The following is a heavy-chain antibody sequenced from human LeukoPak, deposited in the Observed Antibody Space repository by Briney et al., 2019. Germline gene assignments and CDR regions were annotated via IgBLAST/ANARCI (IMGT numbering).Heavy chain of an antibody. Sequence: TGGSLRLSCTASGFTFSSSGMHWVRQAPGKGLEGVTFIWHDGSNKYYAESVKGRFTVSRDNSRNTVYLQMNNLRPEDTAVYYCARLLGDSTIYDLWGQGTLVTVSS. CDR1: GFTFSSSG. CDR3: ARLLGDSTIYDL. V-gene: IGHV3-30*02. D-gene: IGHD3-16*01. CDR2: IWHDGSNK. J-gene: IGHJ5*02.